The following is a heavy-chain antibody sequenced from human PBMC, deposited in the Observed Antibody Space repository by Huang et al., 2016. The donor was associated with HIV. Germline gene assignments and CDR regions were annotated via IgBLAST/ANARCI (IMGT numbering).Heavy chain of an antibody. D-gene: IGHD2-15*01. Sequence: QVQIQQWGAGLLKPSETLSLTCAVSGWSSSIYNFGWIRQSPGKGLEWVGEINLIGSTVSTPSLKSRVPISMYTSKKQIFLKLRSVTSADTAVYYCARFGLSGSWWSHQVWGQGTLVTVSS. V-gene: IGHV4-34*01. J-gene: IGHJ4*02. CDR1: GWSSSIYN. CDR2: INLIGST. CDR3: ARFGLSGSWWSHQV.